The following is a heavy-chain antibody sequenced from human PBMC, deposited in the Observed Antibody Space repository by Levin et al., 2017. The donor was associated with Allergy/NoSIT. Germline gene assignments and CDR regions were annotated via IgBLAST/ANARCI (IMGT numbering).Heavy chain of an antibody. CDR1: GFTFSSYE. V-gene: IGHV3-48*03. CDR3: ARDLGASGSSSPSWFDP. J-gene: IGHJ5*02. CDR2: ISSSGRNI. D-gene: IGHD3-10*01. Sequence: SGGSLRLSCAASGFTFSSYEMNWVRQAPGKGLEWVSYISSSGRNIYYADSVKGRFTISRDNAKNSLYLQVNSLRAEDTAVYYCARDLGASGSSSPSWFDPWGQGTLVTVSS.